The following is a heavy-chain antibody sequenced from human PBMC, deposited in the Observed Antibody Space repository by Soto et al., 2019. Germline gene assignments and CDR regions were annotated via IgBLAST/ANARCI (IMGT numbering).Heavy chain of an antibody. Sequence: QITLKESGPTQVKPTQTLTLTCTVSGFLLSSSGVGVGWIRQPPGKALEWLALIYWDDDKGYSPCLKTRVTVTTNTTKNPVVLTVTDMDPAHTATYYCVRSDSATGTTCGCWGQGILVTVPS. CDR1: GFLLSSSGVG. V-gene: IGHV2-5*02. CDR2: IYWDDDK. CDR3: VRSDSATGTTCGC. D-gene: IGHD1-1*01. J-gene: IGHJ4*02.